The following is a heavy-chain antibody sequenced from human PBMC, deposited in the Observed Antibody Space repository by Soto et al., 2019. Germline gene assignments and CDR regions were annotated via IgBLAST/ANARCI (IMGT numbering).Heavy chain of an antibody. Sequence: QVRLVQSGAEVKKPGSSVKVSCKASGGTFSNYAISWVRQAPGQGLEWMGGIILPFGTANYAQKFQGRVTMSAXXSMTTAYMELSGLRSEDTAVYYCARGPDYAGSFDYWGQGTLVTVSS. CDR2: IILPFGTA. CDR3: ARGPDYAGSFDY. J-gene: IGHJ4*02. D-gene: IGHD4-17*01. V-gene: IGHV1-69*12. CDR1: GGTFSNYA.